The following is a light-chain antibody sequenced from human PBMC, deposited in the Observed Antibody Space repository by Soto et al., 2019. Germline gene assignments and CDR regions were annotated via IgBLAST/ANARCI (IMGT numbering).Light chain of an antibody. J-gene: IGLJ1*01. CDR3: QAWDSSTASYF. Sequence: SYELTQPPSVSVSAGQTASITCSGDKLGDKYACWYQQKPGQSPVLVIYQDSKRPSGIPERFSGSNSGNTATLTISGTQAMDEADYYCQAWDSSTASYFFGTGTKLTVL. CDR2: QDS. V-gene: IGLV3-1*01. CDR1: KLGDKY.